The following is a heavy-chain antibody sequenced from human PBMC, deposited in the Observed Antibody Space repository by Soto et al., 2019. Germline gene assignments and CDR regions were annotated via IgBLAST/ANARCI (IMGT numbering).Heavy chain of an antibody. Sequence: SETLSLTCTVSGGSISIYYWSWIRHPPGKGLEWIGYIYYSGSTNYNPSLKSRVTISVDTSKNQFSLKLSSVTAADTAVYYCARVPVDADSYYFDYWGQGTLVTVSS. V-gene: IGHV4-59*01. CDR2: IYYSGST. CDR3: ARVPVDADSYYFDY. J-gene: IGHJ4*02. CDR1: GGSISIYY. D-gene: IGHD2-8*01.